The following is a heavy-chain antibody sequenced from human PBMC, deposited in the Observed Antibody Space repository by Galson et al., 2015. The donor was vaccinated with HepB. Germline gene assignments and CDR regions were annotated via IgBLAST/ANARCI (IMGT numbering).Heavy chain of an antibody. J-gene: IGHJ4*02. D-gene: IGHD3-3*01. CDR1: GFTFSSYA. V-gene: IGHV3-30-3*01. CDR2: ISYDGSNK. Sequence: SLRLSCAASGFTFSSYAMHWVRQAPGKGLEWVAVISYDGSNKYYADSVKGRFTISRDNSKNTLYLQMNSLRAEDTAVYYCARADYDFWSGPVGGYWGQGTLVTVSS. CDR3: ARADYDFWSGPVGGY.